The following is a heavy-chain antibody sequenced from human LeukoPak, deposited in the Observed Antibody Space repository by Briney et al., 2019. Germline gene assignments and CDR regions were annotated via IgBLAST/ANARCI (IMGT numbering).Heavy chain of an antibody. D-gene: IGHD6-13*01. J-gene: IGHJ1*01. CDR2: MNTDGSTT. CDR3: GSAAAPPGHFQH. CDR1: GFTFSSYW. V-gene: IGHV3-74*01. Sequence: GGSLRLSCAASGFTFSSYWMHWVRQVPGKGLVWVSHMNTDGSTTSYADSVKGRFTISRDNAKNTLYLQMNSLRAEDTAVCYCGSAAAPPGHFQHWGQGTLVTVSS.